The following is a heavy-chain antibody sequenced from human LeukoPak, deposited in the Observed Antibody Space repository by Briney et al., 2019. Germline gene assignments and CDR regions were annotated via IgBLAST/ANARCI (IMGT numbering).Heavy chain of an antibody. CDR3: ARAEQWHAPGGFDP. Sequence: SETLSLTCTVSGGSISSSSYYWGWIRQPPGKGLEWIGSIHYSGSTNYNPSLKSRVTISVDTSKNQFSLKLSSVTAADTAVYYCARAEQWHAPGGFDPWGQGTLVTVSS. D-gene: IGHD6-19*01. J-gene: IGHJ5*02. CDR2: IHYSGST. V-gene: IGHV4-39*07. CDR1: GGSISSSSYY.